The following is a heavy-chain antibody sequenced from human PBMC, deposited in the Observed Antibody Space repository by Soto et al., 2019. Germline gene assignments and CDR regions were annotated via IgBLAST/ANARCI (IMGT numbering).Heavy chain of an antibody. J-gene: IGHJ6*02. CDR3: ARDRVYYDSSGYYQDYGMDV. D-gene: IGHD3-22*01. Sequence: ASVKVSCKASGYTFTDYYIYWLRQAPGHGLEWMGWINPNSGATNYAHNFQGRVTMTRDTSIRAAYMELSRLSSDDTALYYCARDRVYYDSSGYYQDYGMDVWGQGTTVTVSS. CDR1: GYTFTDYY. V-gene: IGHV1-2*02. CDR2: INPNSGAT.